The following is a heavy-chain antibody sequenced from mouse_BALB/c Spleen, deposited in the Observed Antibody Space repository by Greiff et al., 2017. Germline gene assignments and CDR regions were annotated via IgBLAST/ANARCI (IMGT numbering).Heavy chain of an antibody. D-gene: IGHD2-3*01. Sequence: VQGVESGPGLVAPSQSLSITCTVSGFSLTSYGVHWVRQPPGKGLEWLGVIWAGGSTNYNSALMSRLSISKDNSKSQVFLKMNSLQTDDTAMYYCARNGYYVKFDYWGQGTTLTVSS. CDR3: ARNGYYVKFDY. V-gene: IGHV2-9*02. J-gene: IGHJ2*01. CDR1: GFSLTSYG. CDR2: IWAGGST.